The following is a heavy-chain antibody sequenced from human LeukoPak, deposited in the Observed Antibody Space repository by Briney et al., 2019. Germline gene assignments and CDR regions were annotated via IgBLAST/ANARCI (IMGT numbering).Heavy chain of an antibody. D-gene: IGHD6-13*01. CDR2: ISSSSSYI. J-gene: IGHJ4*02. V-gene: IGHV3-21*01. CDR1: GFTFSSYS. CDR3: ARERYLAAAGRVFDY. Sequence: KPGGSLRLSCAASGFTFSSYSMNWVRQAPGKGLEWVSSISSSSSYIYYADSVKGRFTISRDNAKNSLYLQMNSLRAEDTAVYYCARERYLAAAGRVFDYWGQGTLVTVSS.